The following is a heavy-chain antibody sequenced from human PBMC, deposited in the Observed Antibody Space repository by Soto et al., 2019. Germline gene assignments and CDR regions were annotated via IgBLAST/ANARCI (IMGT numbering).Heavy chain of an antibody. J-gene: IGHJ6*02. CDR3: ARVSGSYYYGMDV. V-gene: IGHV4-4*02. CDR2: IYHSGST. CDR1: GGSISSSYW. Sequence: QVQLQESGPGLVKPSGTLSLTCAVSGGSISSSYWWSWVRQPPGKGLEWIGEIYHSGSTNYNTSLESRVTISVDKSKNRFSLKVTSVTAADTAVYYCARVSGSYYYGMDVWGQGTTVTVSS.